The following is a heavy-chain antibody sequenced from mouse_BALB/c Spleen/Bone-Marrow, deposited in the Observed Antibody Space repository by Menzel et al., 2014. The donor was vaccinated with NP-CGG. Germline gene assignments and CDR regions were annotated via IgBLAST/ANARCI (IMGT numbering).Heavy chain of an antibody. CDR2: IFPGNNST. J-gene: IGHJ3*01. D-gene: IGHD1-1*01. CDR1: GYTFSGYW. CDR3: ASYYYGRAWFAY. V-gene: IGHV1-9*01. Sequence: VKLVESGAELMKPGASVKISCKATGYTFSGYWIEWVKQRPGHGLEWIGEIFPGNNSTNYNEKFKGKATITADTSSNTAYLQLSSLTSEDTAVYYCASYYYGRAWFAYWGQGTLVTVSA.